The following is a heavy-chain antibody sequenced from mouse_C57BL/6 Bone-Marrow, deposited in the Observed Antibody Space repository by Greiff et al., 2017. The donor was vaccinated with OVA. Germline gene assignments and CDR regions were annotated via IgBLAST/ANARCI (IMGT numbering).Heavy chain of an antibody. CDR3: TRGYSNYYAMDY. J-gene: IGHJ4*01. CDR2: IDPETGGT. D-gene: IGHD2-5*01. CDR1: GYTFTDYE. Sequence: VQLQQSGAELVRPGASVTLSCKASGYTFTDYEMPWVKQTPVHGLEWIGAIDPETGGTAYNQTFKGKAILTADKSSSTAYMELRSLTSEDSAVYYCTRGYSNYYAMDYWGQGTSVTVSS. V-gene: IGHV1-15*01.